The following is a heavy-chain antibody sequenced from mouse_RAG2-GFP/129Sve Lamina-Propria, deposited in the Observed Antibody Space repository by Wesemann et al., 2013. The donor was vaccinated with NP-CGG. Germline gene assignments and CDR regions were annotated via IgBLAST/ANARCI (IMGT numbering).Heavy chain of an antibody. CDR2: INPNNGGT. V-gene: IGHV1-26*01. J-gene: IGHJ4*01. CDR1: GYTFTDYY. D-gene: IGHD2-5*01. CDR3: ARPDYSNLYAMDY. Sequence: EVQLQQSGPELVKPGASVKISCKASGYTFTDYYMNWVKQSHGKSLEWIGDINPNNGGTSYNQKFKGKATLTVDKSSSTAYMELRSLTSEDSAVYYCARPDYSNLYAMDYWGQGTSVTVSS.